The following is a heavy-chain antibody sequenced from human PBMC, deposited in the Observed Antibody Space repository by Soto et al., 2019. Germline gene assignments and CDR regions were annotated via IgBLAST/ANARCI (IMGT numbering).Heavy chain of an antibody. D-gene: IGHD6-13*01. CDR1: GFTFNNYA. J-gene: IGHJ6*02. CDR3: AKVTIEVPAPGTAV. Sequence: VQLLESGGRLVQPGGSLRLSCAASGFTFNNYAMSRVRQAPGKGLEWISAISYSGDRTFYADSAKGRFTISRDNSKNTLYLEMKSLRAEDTAIYYCAKVTIEVPAPGTAVWGQGTTVTVSS. V-gene: IGHV3-23*01. CDR2: ISYSGDRT.